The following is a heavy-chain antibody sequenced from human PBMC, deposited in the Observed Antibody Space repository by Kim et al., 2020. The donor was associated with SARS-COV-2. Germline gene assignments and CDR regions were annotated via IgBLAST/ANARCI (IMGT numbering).Heavy chain of an antibody. J-gene: IGHJ4*02. D-gene: IGHD3-22*01. CDR1: GYTLTELS. Sequence: ASVKVSCKVSGYTLTELSMHWVRQAPGKGLEWMGGFDPEDGETIYAQKFQGRVTMTEDTSTDTAYMELSSLRSEDTAVYYCATGGEITMIPAFDYWGQGTLVTVSS. V-gene: IGHV1-24*01. CDR2: FDPEDGET. CDR3: ATGGEITMIPAFDY.